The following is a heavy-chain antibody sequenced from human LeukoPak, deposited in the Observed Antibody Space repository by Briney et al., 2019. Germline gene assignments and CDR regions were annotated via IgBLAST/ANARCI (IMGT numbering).Heavy chain of an antibody. CDR2: IVVVSGNT. CDR3: AILVGATGQVEY. Sequence: GTSVKVSCKASGFTFTSSAVQWVRQARGQRLEWIGWIVVVSGNTNYAQKFQERVTITRDMSTSTAYMELSSLRHEDTAVYYCAILVGATGQVEYWGQGTLVTVSS. CDR1: GFTFTSSA. D-gene: IGHD1-26*01. J-gene: IGHJ4*02. V-gene: IGHV1-58*01.